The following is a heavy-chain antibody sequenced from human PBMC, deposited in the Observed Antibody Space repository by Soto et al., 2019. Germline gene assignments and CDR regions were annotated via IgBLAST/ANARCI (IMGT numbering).Heavy chain of an antibody. Sequence: QVQLQESGPGLVKPSGTLSLTCIVSGDSVSRDHWWSWVRQPPGKGLEWIGEIKHTGSTHYNPSLERRVTLSLDKSTNQLSLRLTSVTAADTAVYYCVSHGDHNWFGPWGQGTLVTVSS. CDR3: VSHGDHNWFGP. D-gene: IGHD4-17*01. V-gene: IGHV4-4*02. J-gene: IGHJ5*02. CDR1: GDSVSRDHW. CDR2: IKHTGST.